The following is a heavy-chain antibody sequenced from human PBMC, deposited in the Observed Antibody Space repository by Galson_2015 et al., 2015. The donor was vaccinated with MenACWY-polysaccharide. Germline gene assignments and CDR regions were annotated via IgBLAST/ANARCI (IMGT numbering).Heavy chain of an antibody. CDR2: ISYDATNK. CDR1: GFTFSSYA. CDR3: ARDYCSRTSCSGMDV. Sequence: RLSCASSGFTFSSYAMHWVRQAPGKGLEWVAVISYDATNKYYADSVKGRFTISRDNSKSTLYLQMNSLGAEDTAVYYCARDYCSRTSCSGMDVWGQGTTVTVSS. V-gene: IGHV3-30-3*01. D-gene: IGHD2-2*01. J-gene: IGHJ6*02.